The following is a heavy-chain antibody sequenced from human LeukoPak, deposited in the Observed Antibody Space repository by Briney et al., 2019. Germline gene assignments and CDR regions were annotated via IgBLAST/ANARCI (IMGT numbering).Heavy chain of an antibody. CDR2: IYTSGST. CDR1: GGSISSYY. Sequence: SETLSLTCTVSGGSISSYYWSWIRQPAGKGLEWIGRIYTSGSTNYNPSLKSRVTMSVDTSKNQFSLKLSSVTAAETAVYYCARVTWGGHAGYYYMDVWGKGTTVTVSS. J-gene: IGHJ6*03. CDR3: ARVTWGGHAGYYYMDV. V-gene: IGHV4-4*07. D-gene: IGHD3-16*01.